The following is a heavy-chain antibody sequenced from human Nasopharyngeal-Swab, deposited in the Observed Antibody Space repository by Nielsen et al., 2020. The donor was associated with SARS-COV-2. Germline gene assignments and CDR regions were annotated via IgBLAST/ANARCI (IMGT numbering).Heavy chain of an antibody. Sequence: GESLKISCAASGFTFSNHATSWVRQAPGKGLEWVSAVSDSSGSTFYSDPVKGRFTISRDNSRNTVFLQMNSLRAEDTAVYYCALTPPLGVGYNLLSLGLEYWGQGTRVAVSS. CDR1: GFTFSNHA. CDR3: ALTPPLGVGYNLLSLGLEY. V-gene: IGHV3-23*01. D-gene: IGHD5-24*01. CDR2: VSDSSGST. J-gene: IGHJ4*02.